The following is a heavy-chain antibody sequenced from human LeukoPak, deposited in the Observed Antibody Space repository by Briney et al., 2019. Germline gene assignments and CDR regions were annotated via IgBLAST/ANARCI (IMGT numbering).Heavy chain of an antibody. CDR3: ARVYSHGDWRFDP. J-gene: IGHJ5*02. Sequence: GGSLRLSCAASGFTFSSYSMNWVRQAPGKELEWVSSISSSSSYIYYADSVKGRFTISRDNAKNSLCLQMNSLRAEDTAVYYCARVYSHGDWRFDPWGQGTLVTVSS. CDR2: ISSSSSYI. D-gene: IGHD2-21*01. V-gene: IGHV3-21*01. CDR1: GFTFSSYS.